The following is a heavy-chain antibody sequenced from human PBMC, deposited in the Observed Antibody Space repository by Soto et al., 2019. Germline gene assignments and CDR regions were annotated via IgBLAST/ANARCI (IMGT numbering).Heavy chain of an antibody. D-gene: IGHD1-26*01. CDR2: IHYSGRT. CDR1: NGSISGFY. CDR3: VRVGVGIGNHFDS. J-gene: IGHJ4*02. V-gene: IGHV4-59*12. Sequence: SETLSLTCSFSNGSISGFYWTWIRQPPGKILEWIGYIHYSGRTDYNPSLTSRATMSVDTSKNQFSLNLKSITAADTAVYYCVRVGVGIGNHFDSWGRGTLVTVSS.